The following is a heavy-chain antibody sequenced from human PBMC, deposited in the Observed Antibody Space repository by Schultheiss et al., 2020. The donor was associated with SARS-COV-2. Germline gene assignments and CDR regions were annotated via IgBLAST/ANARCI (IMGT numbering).Heavy chain of an antibody. V-gene: IGHV3-30*02. CDR2: IRYDGSNK. CDR3: AKGHSSGWYTLDC. J-gene: IGHJ4*02. D-gene: IGHD6-19*01. Sequence: GGSLRLSCAASGFTFSSYAMHWVRQAPGKGLEWVAFIRYDGSNKYYADSVKGRFTISRDNSKNTLYLQMNSLRAEDTAVYYCAKGHSSGWYTLDCWGQGTLVTVSS. CDR1: GFTFSSYA.